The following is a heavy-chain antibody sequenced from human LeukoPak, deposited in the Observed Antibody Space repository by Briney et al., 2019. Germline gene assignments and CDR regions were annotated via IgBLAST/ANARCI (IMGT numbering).Heavy chain of an antibody. CDR1: GFTLSDHL. CDR2: IKQDGSEK. J-gene: IGHJ4*02. Sequence: PGGSLRLSCAASGFTLSDHLMTWVRQAPGKGLEWVAYIKQDGSEKYYVDSVKGRSTISRDNSKNSLYLQMNSLRAEDTSVYYCARGGWYFDYWGQGTLVTVSS. D-gene: IGHD6-19*01. CDR3: ARGGWYFDY. V-gene: IGHV3-7*04.